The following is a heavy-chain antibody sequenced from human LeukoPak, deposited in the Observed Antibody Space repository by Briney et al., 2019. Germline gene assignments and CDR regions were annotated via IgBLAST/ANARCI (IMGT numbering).Heavy chain of an antibody. V-gene: IGHV1-69*04. D-gene: IGHD3-9*01. CDR3: AREGAVGDILTGYFDY. CDR1: GGTFSSYA. J-gene: IGHJ4*02. CDR2: IIPIFGIA. Sequence: GASVKVSCKASGGTFSSYAISWVRQAPGQGLEWMGRIIPIFGIANYAQKFQGRVTITADKSTSTAYMELSSLRSEDTAVYYCAREGAVGDILTGYFDYWGQGTLVTVSS.